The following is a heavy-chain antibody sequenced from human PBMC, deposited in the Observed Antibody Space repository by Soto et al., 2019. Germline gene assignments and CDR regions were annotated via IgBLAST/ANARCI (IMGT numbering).Heavy chain of an antibody. Sequence: PGGSLRLSCAASGFTFSSYGMHWVRQAQGKGLGWVAVIWYDGSNKYYADSVNGRFTISRDNSKNKLYLQMNSLRAEDTAGYYCARDVQIAYTFGVVIGYYYYYGMDVWGQGTTVTVSS. J-gene: IGHJ6*02. V-gene: IGHV3-33*01. CDR2: IWYDGSNK. CDR1: GFTFSSYG. D-gene: IGHD3-3*01. CDR3: ARDVQIAYTFGVVIGYYYYYGMDV.